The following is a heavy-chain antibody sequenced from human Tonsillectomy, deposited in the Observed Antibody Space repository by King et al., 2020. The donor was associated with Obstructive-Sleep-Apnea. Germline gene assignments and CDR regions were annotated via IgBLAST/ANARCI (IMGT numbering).Heavy chain of an antibody. CDR3: ASPEKSLGELSLFPFDY. Sequence: VQLVESGAEVKKPGSSVKVSCKASGGTFSSYAISWVRQAPGQGLEWMGGIIPILDIANYAQKFQGRVTITADKSTSTAYMELSSLRSEDTAVYYCASPEKSLGELSLFPFDYWGQGTLVTVSS. D-gene: IGHD3-16*02. CDR2: IIPILDIA. CDR1: GGTFSSYA. V-gene: IGHV1-69*10. J-gene: IGHJ4*02.